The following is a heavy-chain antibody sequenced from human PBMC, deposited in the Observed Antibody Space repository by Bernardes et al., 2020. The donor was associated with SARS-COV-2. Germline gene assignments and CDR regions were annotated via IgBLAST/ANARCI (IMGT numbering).Heavy chain of an antibody. CDR1: GFTFSSYA. CDR3: AKDGLEIVAVPGPPGY. CDR2: ISGSFDST. V-gene: IGHV3-23*01. J-gene: IGHJ4*02. D-gene: IGHD2-2*03. Sequence: GGSLRLSCAASGFTFSSYAMSWVRQAPGKGLEWVSAISGSFDSTYYADSVKGRFTISRDNSKNTLYLQMNSLRAEDTAVYYCAKDGLEIVAVPGPPGYWGQGTLVTVSS.